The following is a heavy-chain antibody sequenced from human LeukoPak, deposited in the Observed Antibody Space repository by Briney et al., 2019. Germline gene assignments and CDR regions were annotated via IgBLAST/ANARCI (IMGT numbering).Heavy chain of an antibody. CDR3: AREHYSTNEGTVAFDI. V-gene: IGHV1-69*13. CDR1: GGTFSSYA. J-gene: IGHJ3*02. D-gene: IGHD2-8*01. CDR2: IIPIFGTA. Sequence: ASVKVSCKASGGTFSSYAISWARQAPGQGLEWMGGIIPIFGTANYAQKFQGRVTITADESTSTAYMELSSLRSEDTAVYYCAREHYSTNEGTVAFDIWGQGTMVTVSS.